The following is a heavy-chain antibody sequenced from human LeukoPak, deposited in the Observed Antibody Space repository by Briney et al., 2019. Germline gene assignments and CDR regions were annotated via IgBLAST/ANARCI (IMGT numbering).Heavy chain of an antibody. D-gene: IGHD3-16*01. J-gene: IGHJ4*02. CDR1: GGSISSGSYY. V-gene: IGHV4-61*02. Sequence: PSQTLSLTCTVSGGSISSGSYYWSWIRQPAGKGLEWIGRIYTSGSTNYNPSLKGRVTISVDTSKNQFSLKLSSVTAADTAVYYCARERSFDRNYFDYWGQGTLVTVSS. CDR3: ARERSFDRNYFDY. CDR2: IYTSGST.